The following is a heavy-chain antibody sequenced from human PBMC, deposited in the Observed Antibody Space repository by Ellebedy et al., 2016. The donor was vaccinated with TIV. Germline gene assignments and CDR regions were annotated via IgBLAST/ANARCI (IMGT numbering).Heavy chain of an antibody. J-gene: IGHJ3*02. CDR1: GFTFSSYE. D-gene: IGHD6-19*01. Sequence: GGSLRLSCAASGFTFSSYEMNWVRQAPGKGLEWVSYISSSGSTIYYADSVKGRFTISRDNAKNSLYLQMNSLRAEDTAVYYCARTYSSGWYGSKDAFDIWGQGTMVTVSS. V-gene: IGHV3-48*03. CDR3: ARTYSSGWYGSKDAFDI. CDR2: ISSSGSTI.